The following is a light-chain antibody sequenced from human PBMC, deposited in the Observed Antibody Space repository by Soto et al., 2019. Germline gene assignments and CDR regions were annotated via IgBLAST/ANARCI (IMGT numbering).Light chain of an antibody. V-gene: IGKV3-20*01. CDR1: QSVSNSY. J-gene: IGKJ2*01. CDR3: QQYSSLPHT. CDR2: GIS. Sequence: ESVLTQSPGTLSLSPGERATLSCRASQSVSNSYFAWYQQKPGQAPRLLIYGISNRATGIPDRFSGSGSGTDFTLTISRLEPEDFVVYYCQQYSSLPHTVGQGTKLEVK.